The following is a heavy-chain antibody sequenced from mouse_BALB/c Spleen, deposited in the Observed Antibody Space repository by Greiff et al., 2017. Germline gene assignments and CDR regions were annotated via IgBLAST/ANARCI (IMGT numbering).Heavy chain of an antibody. V-gene: IGHV5-6*01. CDR1: GFTFSSYG. CDR2: ISSGGSYT. D-gene: IGHD2-4*01. Sequence: EVQLQESGGDLVKPGGSLKLSCAASGFTFSSYGMSWVRQTPDKRLEWVATISSGGSYTYYPDSVKGRFTISRDNAKNTLYLQMSSLKSEDTAMYYCARQDYDGDGFDYWGQGTTLTVSS. CDR3: ARQDYDGDGFDY. J-gene: IGHJ2*01.